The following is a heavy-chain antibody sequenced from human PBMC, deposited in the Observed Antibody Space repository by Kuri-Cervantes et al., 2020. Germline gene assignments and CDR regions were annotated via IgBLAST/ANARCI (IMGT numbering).Heavy chain of an antibody. Sequence: ASVKVSCKASGYTSTSYGISWVRQAPGQGLEWMGWISAYNGNTNYAQKLQGRVTMTRSTSISTAYMELSSLRSEDTAVYYCARGKGDQWLVRSASWGQGTLVTVSS. CDR3: ARGKGDQWLVRSAS. D-gene: IGHD6-19*01. V-gene: IGHV1-18*01. CDR2: ISAYNGNT. J-gene: IGHJ4*02. CDR1: GYTSTSYG.